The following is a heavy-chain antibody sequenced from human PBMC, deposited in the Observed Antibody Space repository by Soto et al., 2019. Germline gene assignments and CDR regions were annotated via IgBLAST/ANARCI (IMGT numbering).Heavy chain of an antibody. CDR1: GGTFSSYA. V-gene: IGHV1-69*13. Sequence: ASVKVSCKASGGTFSSYAISWVRQAPGQGLEWMGGIIPIFGTANYAQKFQGRVTITADESTSTAYMELSSLRSEDTAVYYCARDPSITGTTWGWFDPWGQGTLVTVSS. CDR2: IIPIFGTA. D-gene: IGHD1-20*01. CDR3: ARDPSITGTTWGWFDP. J-gene: IGHJ5*02.